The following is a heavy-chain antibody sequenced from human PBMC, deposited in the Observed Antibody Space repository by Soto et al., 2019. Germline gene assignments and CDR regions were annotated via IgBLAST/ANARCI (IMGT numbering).Heavy chain of an antibody. Sequence: ASVKVSCKASGYTFTSYAMNWVRQAPGQRLEWMGWINAGNGNTKYSQKFQGRVTITRDTSASTAYMELSSLRSEDTAVYYCARTYYDFFSEVQYGMDVWGQGTTVTVSS. CDR2: INAGNGNT. CDR1: GYTFTSYA. J-gene: IGHJ6*02. D-gene: IGHD3-3*01. CDR3: ARTYYDFFSEVQYGMDV. V-gene: IGHV1-3*01.